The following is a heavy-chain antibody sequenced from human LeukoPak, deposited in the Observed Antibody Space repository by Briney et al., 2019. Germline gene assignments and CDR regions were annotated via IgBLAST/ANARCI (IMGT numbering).Heavy chain of an antibody. D-gene: IGHD2-15*01. Sequence: GGSLRLSCAASEFTFSGHQMSWVRQAPGKGPEWVAKIIQDGSEEYYLDSVKGRFIISRDNGKNSLYLEMNSLRVEDTAVYYCARDWRQDNAFDLWGRGAMVTVSS. V-gene: IGHV3-7*01. CDR1: EFTFSGHQ. J-gene: IGHJ3*01. CDR3: ARDWRQDNAFDL. CDR2: IIQDGSEE.